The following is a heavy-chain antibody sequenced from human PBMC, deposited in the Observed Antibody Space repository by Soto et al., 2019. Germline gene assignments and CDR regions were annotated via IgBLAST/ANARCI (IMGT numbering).Heavy chain of an antibody. CDR1: GGSFIGYY. CDR3: ARDGFCTSTTCRVGNWFDP. J-gene: IGHJ5*02. CDR2: INHRGST. D-gene: IGHD2-2*01. Sequence: PSETLSLTCGVYGGSFIGYYWSWIRQSPGKGLEWIGGINHRGSTNYNPSLESRVTISVDTSKNQFSLKLPSVTAADTAMYYCARDGFCTSTTCRVGNWFDPWGQGTLVTVSS. V-gene: IGHV4-34*01.